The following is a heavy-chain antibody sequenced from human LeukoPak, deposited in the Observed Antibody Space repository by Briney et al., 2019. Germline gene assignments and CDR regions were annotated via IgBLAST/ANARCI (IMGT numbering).Heavy chain of an antibody. CDR1: GFTFSSYG. D-gene: IGHD6-13*01. CDR3: ASPGSSPFY. CDR2: ISYDGSNK. Sequence: GGSLRLSCAASGFTFSSYGMHWVRQAPGKGLEWVAVISYDGSNKYYADSVKGRFTISRDNSKNTLYLQMNSLRAEDTAVYYCASPGSSPFYWGQGTLVTVSS. V-gene: IGHV3-30*19. J-gene: IGHJ4*02.